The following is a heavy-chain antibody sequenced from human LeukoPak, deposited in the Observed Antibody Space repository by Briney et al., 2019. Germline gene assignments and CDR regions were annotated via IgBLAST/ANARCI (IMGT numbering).Heavy chain of an antibody. CDR1: GGSMSTYY. J-gene: IGHJ3*02. V-gene: IGHV4-59*01. Sequence: PSETLSLTCTVSGGSMSTYYWSWIRQPPGKGLEWIGYIYYSGSTDYTPSLKSRVTISINTSKKQFSLRLSSVTAADTAVYYCAGATSREAFDIWGQGTMVTVSS. CDR2: IYYSGST. D-gene: IGHD2-2*01. CDR3: AGATSREAFDI.